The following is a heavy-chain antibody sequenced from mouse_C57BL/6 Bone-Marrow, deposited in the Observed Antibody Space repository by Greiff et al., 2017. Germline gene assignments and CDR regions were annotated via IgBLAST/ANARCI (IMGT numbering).Heavy chain of an antibody. J-gene: IGHJ3*01. CDR1: GYTFTSSW. V-gene: IGHV1-64*01. CDR3: ARSYYSNSWFAY. CDR2: IHPNSGST. D-gene: IGHD2-5*01. Sequence: QVQLQQPGAELVKPGASVKLSCKASGYTFTSSWMHWVKQRPGHGLEWIGMIHPNSGSTNYNEKFKSKDTLTVDKSSSTAYMQLSRLTSEDSAVYYCARSYYSNSWFAYWGQGTLVTVSA.